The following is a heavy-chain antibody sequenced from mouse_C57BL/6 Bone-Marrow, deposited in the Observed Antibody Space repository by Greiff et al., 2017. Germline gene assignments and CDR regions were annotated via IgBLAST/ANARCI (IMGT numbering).Heavy chain of an antibody. CDR3: ARKAGNWFAY. V-gene: IGHV1-19*01. D-gene: IGHD1-1*01. Sequence: EVKLEESGPVLVKPGASVKMSCKASGYTFTDYYMNWVKQSHGKSLEWIGVINPYNGGTSYNQKFKGKATLTVDKSSSTAYMELNSLTSEDSAVYYCARKAGNWFAYWGQGTLVTVSA. CDR1: GYTFTDYY. J-gene: IGHJ3*01. CDR2: INPYNGGT.